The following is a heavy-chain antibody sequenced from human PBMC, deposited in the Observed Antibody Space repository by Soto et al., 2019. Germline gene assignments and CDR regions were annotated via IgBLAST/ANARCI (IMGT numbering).Heavy chain of an antibody. D-gene: IGHD3-22*01. Sequence: QVQLVQSGAEVKKPGSSVKVSCKASGGTFRSYSISWVRQAPGQGLEWMGGIIPIFDITHYAPKFQGRVTITADESTSSAYMELSSLGSDDTAVYYCARPDEGGYSSNHHYFFALDVWGQGTTVTV. V-gene: IGHV1-69*01. J-gene: IGHJ6*02. CDR2: IIPIFDIT. CDR1: GGTFRSYS. CDR3: ARPDEGGYSSNHHYFFALDV.